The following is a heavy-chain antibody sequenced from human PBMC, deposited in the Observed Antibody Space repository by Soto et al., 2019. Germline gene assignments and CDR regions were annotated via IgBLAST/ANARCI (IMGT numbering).Heavy chain of an antibody. CDR1: GYTFTSYD. Sequence: ASVTVSCKASGYTFTSYDINWVRQATGQGLEWMGWMNPNSGNTGYAQKFQGRVTMTRNTSISTAYMELSSLRSEDTAVYYCARAIRSTSHEYYYYMDVWGKGTTVTVSS. CDR3: ARAIRSTSHEYYYYMDV. V-gene: IGHV1-8*01. D-gene: IGHD2-2*01. J-gene: IGHJ6*03. CDR2: MNPNSGNT.